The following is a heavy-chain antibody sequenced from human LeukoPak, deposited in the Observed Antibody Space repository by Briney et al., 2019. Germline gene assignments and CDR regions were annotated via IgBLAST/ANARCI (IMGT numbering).Heavy chain of an antibody. J-gene: IGHJ4*02. V-gene: IGHV4-4*02. Sequence: SSGTLSLTCAVSGGSISSSNWWGWVRQPPGKGLEWIGEIYHSGSTNYNPSLKSRVTISVDKSKNQFSLKLSSVTAADTAVYYCARDSPMVRGVMMYWGQGTLVTVSS. CDR2: IYHSGST. CDR1: GGSISSSNW. D-gene: IGHD3-10*01. CDR3: ARDSPMVRGVMMY.